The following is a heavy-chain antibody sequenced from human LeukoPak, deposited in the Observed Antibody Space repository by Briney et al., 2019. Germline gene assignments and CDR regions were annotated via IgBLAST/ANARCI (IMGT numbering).Heavy chain of an antibody. D-gene: IGHD3-22*01. J-gene: IGHJ3*02. CDR1: GFIFHAYY. V-gene: IGHV3-11*01. Sequence: SGGSLRLSCAASGFIFHAYYMTWIRQAPGKGLEWLSSISGSGDTVYYADSVRGRFTVSRDNARSSLYLQIDGLSAEDTAFYYCAREFTMIVVVGVFDIWGQGTVVTVSS. CDR2: ISGSGDTV. CDR3: AREFTMIVVVGVFDI.